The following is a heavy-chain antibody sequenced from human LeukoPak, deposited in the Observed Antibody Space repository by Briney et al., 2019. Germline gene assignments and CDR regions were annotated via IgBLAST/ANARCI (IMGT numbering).Heavy chain of an antibody. CDR3: ARDSGSYGSFDY. CDR2: IRKDGSEK. CDR1: GFSFSGYW. Sequence: GGSLRLSCVASGFSFSGYWMSWVRQAPGKGLEWVGNIRKDGSEKYYIDSVKGRFTISRDNAKNSLYVQMNSLRAEDTAVYYCARDSGSYGSFDYWGQGTLVTVSS. V-gene: IGHV3-7*03. J-gene: IGHJ4*02. D-gene: IGHD5-18*01.